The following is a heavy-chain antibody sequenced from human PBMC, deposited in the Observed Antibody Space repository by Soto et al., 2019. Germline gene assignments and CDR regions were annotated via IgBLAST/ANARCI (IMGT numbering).Heavy chain of an antibody. CDR1: GIPVSSNY. CDR2: LHSGGDT. D-gene: IGHD3-10*01. V-gene: IGHV3-53*04. J-gene: IGHJ6*02. CDR3: ARDGPYYYASRMDV. Sequence: EVQLVESGGGLVQPGGSLRLSCVASGIPVSSNYMTWVRQAPGKGLEWLSVLHSGGDTYYANSVKGRFTISRHDSTNTLFLQMNSLTAEDTDVYYCARDGPYYYASRMDVWGQGTTVTVSS.